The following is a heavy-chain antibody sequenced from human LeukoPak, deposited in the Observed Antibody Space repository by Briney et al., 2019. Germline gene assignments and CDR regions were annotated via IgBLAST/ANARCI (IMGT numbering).Heavy chain of an antibody. CDR1: GGAFSSFA. V-gene: IGHV1-69*13. J-gene: IGHJ4*02. CDR3: ARDPLGSSGWYYFDY. D-gene: IGHD6-19*01. Sequence: SVKVSCKASGGAFSSFAINWVRQTPGQGLEWMGGIIPLFVTPTYAQKFQGRVTITADESTSTAYMELSSLRSEDTAVYYCARDPLGSSGWYYFDYWGQGTLVTVSS. CDR2: IIPLFVTP.